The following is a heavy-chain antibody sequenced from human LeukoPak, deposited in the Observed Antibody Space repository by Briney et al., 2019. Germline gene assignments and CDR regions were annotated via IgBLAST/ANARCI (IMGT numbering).Heavy chain of an antibody. J-gene: IGHJ4*02. D-gene: IGHD3-3*01. CDR2: INCNGGST. V-gene: IGHV3-20*04. Sequence: AGSLRLSCAASGFTFDDYGMSWVSHPPGKGLEGGSGINCNGGSTGYADSVKGRFTISRDNAKTSLYLQMNSLRAEDKALYYCARDLLWSGYYTEFDYWGQGTLVTVSS. CDR1: GFTFDDYG. CDR3: ARDLLWSGYYTEFDY.